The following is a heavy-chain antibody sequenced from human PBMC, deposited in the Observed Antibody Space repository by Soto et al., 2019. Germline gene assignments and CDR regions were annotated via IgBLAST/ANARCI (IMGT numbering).Heavy chain of an antibody. V-gene: IGHV3-33*01. CDR2: IWYDGSNK. Sequence: GGSLRLSCAASGFPFSSYCMHWVRQAPGKGLEWVAVIWYDGSNKYYADSVKGRFTISRDNSKNTLYLQMNSLRAEDTAVYYCARDSGRWYYYDSSGYSYWGQGTLVTVSS. J-gene: IGHJ4*02. CDR3: ARDSGRWYYYDSSGYSY. CDR1: GFPFSSYC. D-gene: IGHD3-22*01.